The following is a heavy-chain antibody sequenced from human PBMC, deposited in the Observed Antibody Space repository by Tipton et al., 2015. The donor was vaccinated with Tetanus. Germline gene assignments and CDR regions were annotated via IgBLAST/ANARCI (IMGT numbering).Heavy chain of an antibody. Sequence: TLSLTCTVSGDSISRGGYFWNWIRQRPGKGPEGVGYIYYSGDTYYNPSLKSRVSMSVDTSKNQFSLNLTSVTAAEPAVYYCARDQGGGRVVRLNWLDPWGQGTLVTVSS. V-gene: IGHV4-31*03. D-gene: IGHD6-6*01. CDR2: IYYSGDT. CDR3: ARDQGGGRVVRLNWLDP. CDR1: GDSISRGGYF. J-gene: IGHJ5*02.